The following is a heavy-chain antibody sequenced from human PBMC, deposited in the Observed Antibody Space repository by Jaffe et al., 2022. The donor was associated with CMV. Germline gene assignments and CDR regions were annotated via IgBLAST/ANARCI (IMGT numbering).Heavy chain of an antibody. J-gene: IGHJ6*03. V-gene: IGHV5-10-1*03. CDR3: ARNPDCSSTSCYASYYYYYMDV. Sequence: EVQLVQSGAEVKKPGESLRISCKGSGYSFTSYWISWVRQMPGKGLEWMGRIDPSDSYTNYSPSFQGHVTISADKSISTAYLQWSSLKASDTAMYYCARNPDCSSTSCYASYYYYYMDVWGKGTTVTVSS. CDR2: IDPSDSYT. D-gene: IGHD2-2*01. CDR1: GYSFTSYW.